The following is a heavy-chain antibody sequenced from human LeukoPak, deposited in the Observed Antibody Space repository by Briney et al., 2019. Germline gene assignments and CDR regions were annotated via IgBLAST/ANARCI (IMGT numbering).Heavy chain of an antibody. Sequence: PGGSLRLSCAVSGFTLNSNAMCWVRQAPGKGLEWVSAISRIGVTTYYADSVEGRFTISRDTSKNTLYLQMNTLRPEDTAVYYCAKEEVPNDYWGQGTLLTVSS. CDR2: ISRIGVTT. D-gene: IGHD2-2*01. CDR3: AKEEVPNDY. V-gene: IGHV3-23*01. J-gene: IGHJ4*02. CDR1: GFTLNSNA.